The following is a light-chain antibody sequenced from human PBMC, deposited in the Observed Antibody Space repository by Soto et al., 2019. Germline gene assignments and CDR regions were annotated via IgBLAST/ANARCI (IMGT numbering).Light chain of an antibody. CDR1: SSDVGGYNY. J-gene: IGLJ2*01. CDR2: DVS. V-gene: IGLV2-14*01. Sequence: QSALTQPASVSGSPGQSITISCTGTSSDVGGYNYVSWYQQHPGNAPKVMIYDVSNRPSGVSNRFSGSKSGNTASLTISGLQAEDEADYYCSSYTSSSTPYVVFGGGTKLTVL. CDR3: SSYTSSSTPYVV.